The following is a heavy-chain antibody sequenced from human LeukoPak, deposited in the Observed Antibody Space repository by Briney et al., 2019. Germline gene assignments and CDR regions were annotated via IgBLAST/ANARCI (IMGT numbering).Heavy chain of an antibody. Sequence: RGALRLSCAASALTFSEYYMSWIRQAPGKGLEWVSYISSSGNTIYYADSVKGRFTISRDNARNSLHLQMNSLRADDTAVYYCAKNRGATAGTFDYWGPGTLVTVSS. D-gene: IGHD2/OR15-2a*01. V-gene: IGHV3-11*01. CDR1: ALTFSEYY. CDR2: ISSSGNTI. CDR3: AKNRGATAGTFDY. J-gene: IGHJ4*02.